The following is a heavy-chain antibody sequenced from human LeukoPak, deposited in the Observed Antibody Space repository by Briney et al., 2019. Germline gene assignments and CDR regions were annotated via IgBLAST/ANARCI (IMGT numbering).Heavy chain of an antibody. Sequence: GGSLRLSCAASGFTFSSYSMNWVRQAPGKGLEWVSSISSSSSYIYYADSVRGRFTISRDNPKNTLYLQMNSLRAEDTAVYYCARSSGTDSGWWYWFDPWGQGTLVTVSS. D-gene: IGHD6-19*01. J-gene: IGHJ5*02. V-gene: IGHV3-21*04. CDR3: ARSSGTDSGWWYWFDP. CDR2: ISSSSSYI. CDR1: GFTFSSYS.